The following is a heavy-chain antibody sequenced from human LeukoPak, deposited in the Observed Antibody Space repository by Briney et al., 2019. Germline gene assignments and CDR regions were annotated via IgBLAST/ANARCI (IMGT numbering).Heavy chain of an antibody. CDR2: IGTASDT. CDR3: ARGPPRGKYYYMDV. CDR1: GFTFSSFD. D-gene: IGHD1-1*01. J-gene: IGHJ6*03. V-gene: IGHV3-13*01. Sequence: GGSLRLSCAASGFTFSSFDMHWVRHPAGQGLEWVSTIGTASDTYYPGSVEGRFTLSRDNAKNSLYLQMNSLTAGDTAVYYCARGPPRGKYYYMDVWGKGTTVTVSS.